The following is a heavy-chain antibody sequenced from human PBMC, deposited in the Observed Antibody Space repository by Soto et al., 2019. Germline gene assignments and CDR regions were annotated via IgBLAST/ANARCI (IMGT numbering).Heavy chain of an antibody. D-gene: IGHD1-1*01. J-gene: IGHJ5*02. CDR3: VRDGTKTLRDWFDP. CDR1: GASISCFC. V-gene: IGHV4-4*07. Sequence: SGTLSLTCTVSGASISCFCWSWIRKSAGKGLEWIGRIYATGTTDYNPSLKSRVMMSVDTSKKQFSLKLRSVTAADTAVYYCVRDGTKTLRDWFDPWGQGSPVTVSS. CDR2: IYATGTT.